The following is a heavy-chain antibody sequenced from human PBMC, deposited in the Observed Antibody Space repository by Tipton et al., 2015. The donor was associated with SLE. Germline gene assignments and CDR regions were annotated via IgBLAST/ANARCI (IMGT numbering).Heavy chain of an antibody. CDR1: GFTFSSYA. Sequence: QLVQSGGGVVQPGRSLRLSCAASGFTFSSYAMHWVRQAPGKGLEWVAVIWYDGSNKYYADSVKGRFTISRDNSKNTLYLQMNSLRAEDTAVYYCAKDLTYYYDSSGTAFDYWGQGTLVTVSS. D-gene: IGHD3-22*01. V-gene: IGHV3-33*06. J-gene: IGHJ4*02. CDR2: IWYDGSNK. CDR3: AKDLTYYYDSSGTAFDY.